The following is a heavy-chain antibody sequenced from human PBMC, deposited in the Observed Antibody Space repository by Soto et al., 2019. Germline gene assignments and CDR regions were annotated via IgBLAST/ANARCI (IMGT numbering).Heavy chain of an antibody. D-gene: IGHD2-15*01. CDR1: GFTFSSYA. Sequence: PGGSLRLSCAASGFTFSSYAMSWVRQAPGKGLEWVSAISGSGGSTYYADSVKGRFTISRDNSKNTLYLQMNSLRAEDTAVYYCAKDSRVHIVVVVAATPYFDYWGQGTLVTVSS. V-gene: IGHV3-23*01. J-gene: IGHJ4*02. CDR3: AKDSRVHIVVVVAATPYFDY. CDR2: ISGSGGST.